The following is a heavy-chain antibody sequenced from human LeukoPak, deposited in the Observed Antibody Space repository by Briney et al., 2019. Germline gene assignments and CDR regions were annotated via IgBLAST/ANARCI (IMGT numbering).Heavy chain of an antibody. J-gene: IGHJ4*02. Sequence: GGSLRLSCAAPGFTFSSYGMQWVRQAPGKGLEGVAVISYDGSNKSYADSVKGRFSISRDNSKTALYLQMTSLRAEDTAVYYCAKSIWSGYYFMDYWGQGTLVTVSS. V-gene: IGHV3-30*18. CDR2: ISYDGSNK. CDR3: AKSIWSGYYFMDY. CDR1: GFTFSSYG. D-gene: IGHD3-3*01.